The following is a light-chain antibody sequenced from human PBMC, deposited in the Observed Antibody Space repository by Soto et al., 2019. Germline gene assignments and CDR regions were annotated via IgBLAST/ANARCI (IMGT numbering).Light chain of an antibody. J-gene: IGKJ5*01. CDR3: QQRSKSVT. V-gene: IGKV3D-20*02. CDR1: QSVRSTY. Sequence: ESVLTQPPGTRSLSPGERAILSCRASQSVRSTYLAWYQQKPGQAPRLLIYGASSRATGIPDRFSGSGSGTDFTLTISRLEPEDFAVYYCQQRSKSVTFGQGTRLEIK. CDR2: GAS.